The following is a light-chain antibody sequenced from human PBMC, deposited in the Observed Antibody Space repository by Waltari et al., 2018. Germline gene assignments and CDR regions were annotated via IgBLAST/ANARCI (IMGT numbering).Light chain of an antibody. CDR2: AAF. J-gene: IGKJ1*01. CDR1: QSVSSN. V-gene: IGKV3-15*01. CDR3: QQYDQWPPAT. Sequence: IMMTQSPATLSVSPGERATLSCRASQSVSSNLVWYQQKPGQAPRLLIYAAFTRATGVPDRCSGGGSGTHFTLTIRSLQSEDFAVYYCQQYDQWPPATLGHGTRVEIK.